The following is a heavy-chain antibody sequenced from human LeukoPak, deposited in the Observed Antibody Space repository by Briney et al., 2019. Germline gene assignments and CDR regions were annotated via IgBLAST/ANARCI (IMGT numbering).Heavy chain of an antibody. J-gene: IGHJ6*03. CDR1: GFTFDDYG. CDR3: ARVNVLYGDIYYYYMDV. CDR2: INWNGGST. D-gene: IGHD4-17*01. V-gene: IGHV3-20*04. Sequence: GGSLRLSCAASGFTFDDYGMSWVRQAPGKGLEWVSGINWNGGSTGYADSVKGRFTISRDNAKNSLYLQMNSLRAEDTALYYCARVNVLYGDIYYYYMDVWGKGTTVTVSS.